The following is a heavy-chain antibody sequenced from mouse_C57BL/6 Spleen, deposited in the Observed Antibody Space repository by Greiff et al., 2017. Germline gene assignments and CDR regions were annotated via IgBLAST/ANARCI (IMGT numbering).Heavy chain of an antibody. CDR2: IYPRSGNT. V-gene: IGHV1-81*01. D-gene: IGHD1-1*01. J-gene: IGHJ2*01. CDR3: ARPYYYGSSMYYCDY. Sequence: VQRVESGAELARPGASVKLSCKASGYTFTSYGISWVKQRTGQGLEWIGEIYPRSGNTYYNEKFKGKATLTADKSSSTAYMELRSLTSEDSAVXFCARPYYYGSSMYYCDYWGQGTTLTVSS. CDR1: GYTFTSYG.